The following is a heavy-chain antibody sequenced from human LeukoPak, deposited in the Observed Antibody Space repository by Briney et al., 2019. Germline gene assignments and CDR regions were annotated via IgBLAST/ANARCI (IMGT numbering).Heavy chain of an antibody. CDR1: GGSISSSSYY. V-gene: IGHV4-39*07. CDR2: IYYSGST. CDR3: ARDERSNGATPYFDY. Sequence: SETLSLTCTVSGGSISSSSYYWGWIRQPPGKGLEWIGSIYYSGSTYYNPSLKSRVTISVDMSKNQFSLKLSSVTAADTAVYYCARDERSNGATPYFDYWGQGTLVTVSS. D-gene: IGHD2-8*01. J-gene: IGHJ4*02.